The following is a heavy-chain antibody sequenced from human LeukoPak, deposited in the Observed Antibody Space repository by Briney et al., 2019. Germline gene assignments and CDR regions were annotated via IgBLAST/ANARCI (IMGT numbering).Heavy chain of an antibody. CDR3: ARGDYYDSSGYYAFDI. CDR1: GYTFTGYY. D-gene: IGHD3-22*01. Sequence: ASVKVSCKASGYTFTGYYMHWVRQAPGQGLEWMGWINPNSGGTNYAQKFQGRVTMTRDTSNSTAYMELSRLRSDDTAVYYCARGDYYDSSGYYAFDIWGQGTMVTVSS. V-gene: IGHV1-2*02. J-gene: IGHJ3*02. CDR2: INPNSGGT.